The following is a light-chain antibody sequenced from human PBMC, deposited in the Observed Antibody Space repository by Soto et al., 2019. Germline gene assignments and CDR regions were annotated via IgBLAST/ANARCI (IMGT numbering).Light chain of an antibody. CDR2: DAS. CDR3: QQRSDWPST. V-gene: IGKV3-11*01. CDR1: QSVSSY. J-gene: IGKJ4*01. Sequence: EIGLTQSPATLSLSPGERATLSCRASQSVSSYLAWYQQKPGQAPRLLIYDASNRATGIPARFSGSGSGTDFTLTISSLAPDYFAVYYCQQRSDWPSTFGGGTKVQIK.